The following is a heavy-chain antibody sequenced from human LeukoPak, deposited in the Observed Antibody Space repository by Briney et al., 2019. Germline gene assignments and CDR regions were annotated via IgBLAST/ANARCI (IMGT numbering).Heavy chain of an antibody. CDR2: IYHSGSI. Sequence: PSETLSLTCAVSGGSVSSRNWWSWVRQPPGKGLEWIGEIYHSGSINYNPSLKSRVTISVDKSKNQFSLKLSSVTAADTAVYYCARAPESPYSSSWYYFDYWGQGTLVTVSS. CDR3: ARAPESPYSSSWYYFDY. CDR1: GGSVSSRNW. V-gene: IGHV4-4*02. D-gene: IGHD6-13*01. J-gene: IGHJ4*02.